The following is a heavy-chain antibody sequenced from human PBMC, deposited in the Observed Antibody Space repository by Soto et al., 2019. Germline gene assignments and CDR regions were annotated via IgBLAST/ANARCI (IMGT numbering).Heavy chain of an antibody. V-gene: IGHV3-23*01. D-gene: IGHD5-12*01. Sequence: PGGSLRLSCAASGFTFSSYAMIWVRQAPGKGLEWVSAISGSGGSTYYADSVKGRFTISRDNSKNTLYLQMNSLRAEDTAVYYCAKCYSGYDIPGSGYYYYYMDVWGKGTTVTVYS. CDR3: AKCYSGYDIPGSGYYYYYMDV. CDR2: ISGSGGST. J-gene: IGHJ6*03. CDR1: GFTFSSYA.